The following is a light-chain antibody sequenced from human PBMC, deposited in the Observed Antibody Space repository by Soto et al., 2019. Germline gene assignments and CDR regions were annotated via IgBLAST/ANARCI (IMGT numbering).Light chain of an antibody. CDR3: TSYTGNTLVV. J-gene: IGLJ2*01. CDR1: SSDVGAYNF. V-gene: IGLV2-8*01. CDR2: ELT. Sequence: QSALTKLPSASGSPGQSVTISCTGTSSDVGAYNFVSWYQQYPGKAPRLLIYELTKRPSGVPDRFSGSRSGNTASLTVSGLQTEDEADYYCTSYTGNTLVVFGGGTKLTVL.